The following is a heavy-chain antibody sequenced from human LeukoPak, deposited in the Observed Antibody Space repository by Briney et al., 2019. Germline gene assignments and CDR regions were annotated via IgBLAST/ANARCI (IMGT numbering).Heavy chain of an antibody. CDR3: ARGQVGATPKYYFDY. Sequence: SETLSLTCAVYGGSFSGYYWSWIRQPPGKGLEWIGEINHSGSTNYNPSLKSRVTISVDTSKNQFSLKLSSVTAADTAVYYCARGQVGATPKYYFDYWGQGTLVSVSS. D-gene: IGHD1-26*01. V-gene: IGHV4-34*01. J-gene: IGHJ4*02. CDR1: GGSFSGYY. CDR2: INHSGST.